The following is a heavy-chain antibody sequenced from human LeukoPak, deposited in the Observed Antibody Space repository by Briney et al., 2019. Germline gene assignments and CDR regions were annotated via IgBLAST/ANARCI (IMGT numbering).Heavy chain of an antibody. D-gene: IGHD3-3*01. Sequence: GASVKVSCKASGGTFSSYAISWVRQAPGQGLEWMGGIIPIFGTANYAQKFQGRVTMTTDTSTSTAYMELRSLRSDDTAVYYCAIRFLEHHFDYWGQGTLVTVSS. CDR3: AIRFLEHHFDY. V-gene: IGHV1-69*05. J-gene: IGHJ4*02. CDR1: GGTFSSYA. CDR2: IIPIFGTA.